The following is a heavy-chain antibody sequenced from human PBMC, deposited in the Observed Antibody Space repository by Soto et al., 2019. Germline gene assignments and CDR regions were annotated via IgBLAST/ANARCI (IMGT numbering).Heavy chain of an antibody. V-gene: IGHV4-59*01. D-gene: IGHD1-26*01. J-gene: IGHJ4*02. CDR2: ISHIGAT. CDR3: ARVDLGYYGPTYIDY. Sequence: QVQLQESGPGLVKPSETLSLTCTVSGDSIRSYYWTWIRQSPGKGLEWIGYISHIGATNYNPSLESRATISVATSKNQFSLKLRSVTAADTAIYSCARVDLGYYGPTYIDYWGQGTLVTVSS. CDR1: GDSIRSYY.